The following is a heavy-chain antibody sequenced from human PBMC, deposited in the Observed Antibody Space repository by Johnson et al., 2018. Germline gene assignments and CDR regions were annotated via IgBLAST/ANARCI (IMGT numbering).Heavy chain of an antibody. J-gene: IGHJ6*02. CDR1: GSTFSSYA. V-gene: IGHV3-30-3*01. D-gene: IGHD2-15*01. CDR2: ISYAGRNK. Sequence: VQLVESGGGVVQPGRSLRLSCAVPGSTFSSYAMHWVRQAPGKGLEWVAVISYAGRNKYYADSVKGRFTISRDNSKNTLYLQMNSLRAEDTAVYYCVKVGGSGGGYGMDVWGQGTTVTVSS. CDR3: VKVGGSGGGYGMDV.